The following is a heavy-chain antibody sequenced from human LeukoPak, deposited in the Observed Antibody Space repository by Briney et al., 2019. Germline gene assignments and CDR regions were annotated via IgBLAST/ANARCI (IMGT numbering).Heavy chain of an antibody. V-gene: IGHV1-3*03. D-gene: IGHD6-19*01. CDR2: INAGNGNP. CDR1: GYTFTSYA. J-gene: IGHJ5*02. Sequence: ASVKVSCKASGYTFTSYAMHWVRQAPGQRLEWMGWINAGNGNPKYSQEFQGRVTITRDTSASTAYMELSSLRSEDTAVYYCATIDNPAVAGWYNWFDPWGQGTLVTVSS. CDR3: ATIDNPAVAGWYNWFDP.